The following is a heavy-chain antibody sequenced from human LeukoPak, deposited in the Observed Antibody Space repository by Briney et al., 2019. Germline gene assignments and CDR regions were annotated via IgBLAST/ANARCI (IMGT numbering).Heavy chain of an antibody. CDR3: ARGWDRGLLWFGELFPGGELDY. V-gene: IGHV1-2*02. CDR1: GYTFTGYY. J-gene: IGHJ4*02. Sequence: GASVKVSCKASGYTFTGYYMHWVRQAPGQGLEWMEWITPNSGGTNYAQKFQGRVTMTRDTSISTAYMELSRLRSDDTAVFYCARGWDRGLLWFGELFPGGELDYWGQGTLVTVSS. D-gene: IGHD3-10*01. CDR2: ITPNSGGT.